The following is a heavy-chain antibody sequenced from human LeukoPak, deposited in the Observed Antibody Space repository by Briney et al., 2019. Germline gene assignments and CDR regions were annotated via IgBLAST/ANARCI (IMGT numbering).Heavy chain of an antibody. Sequence: PSETLSLTCTVSGGSISSYYWSWIRQPAGKGLEWIGRIHTSGSTNYNPSLKRRVTMSVDTSKNQFSLKLSSVTAADTAVYYCARDTCYYASGSQTPHFDYWGQGTLVTVSS. D-gene: IGHD3-10*01. J-gene: IGHJ4*02. V-gene: IGHV4-4*07. CDR3: ARDTCYYASGSQTPHFDY. CDR1: GGSISSYY. CDR2: IHTSGST.